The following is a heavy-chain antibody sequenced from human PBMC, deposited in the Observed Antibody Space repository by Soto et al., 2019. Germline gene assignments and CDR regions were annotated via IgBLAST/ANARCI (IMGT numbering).Heavy chain of an antibody. J-gene: IGHJ4*02. CDR3: AKDQQVVLWFVELFPPDLFDY. CDR1: GFTFSSYA. Sequence: EVQLLESGGGLVQPGGSLRLSCAASGFTFSSYAMSWVRQAPGKGLEWVSAISGSGGSTYYADSVKGRFTISRDDSKNPLYLQMNSLRAEDTAVYYCAKDQQVVLWFVELFPPDLFDYWGQGTLVTVSS. D-gene: IGHD3-10*01. V-gene: IGHV3-23*01. CDR2: ISGSGGST.